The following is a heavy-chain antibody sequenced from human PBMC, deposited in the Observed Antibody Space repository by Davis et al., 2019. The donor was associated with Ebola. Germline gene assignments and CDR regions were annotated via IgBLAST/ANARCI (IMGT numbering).Heavy chain of an antibody. D-gene: IGHD6-13*01. J-gene: IGHJ5*02. V-gene: IGHV1-8*01. CDR2: MNPNSGNT. CDR3: ARGRRSTNPYSWFDP. Sequence: AASVKVSCKASGYTFTSYDINWVRQATGQGLEWMGWMNPNSGNTGYAQKFQGRVTMTRNTSISTAYMELSSLRSDDTAVYYCARGRRSTNPYSWFDPWGQGTLVTVSS. CDR1: GYTFTSYD.